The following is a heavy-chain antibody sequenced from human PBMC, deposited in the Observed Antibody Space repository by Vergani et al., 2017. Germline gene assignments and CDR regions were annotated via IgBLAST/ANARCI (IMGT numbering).Heavy chain of an antibody. J-gene: IGHJ6*02. CDR3: ASRDITRFGVVIRKGYYYYGMDV. CDR2: INPSGGHT. Sequence: QVQVVQSGAEVKKSGASVKVSCKTSGYTFSNYYMHWVRQAPGQGLEWMGIINPSGGHTNYAQKFQGRVTITADESTSTAYMELSSLRSEDTAVYYCASRDITRFGVVIRKGYYYYGMDVWGQXP. D-gene: IGHD3-3*01. V-gene: IGHV1-46*01. CDR1: GYTFSNYY.